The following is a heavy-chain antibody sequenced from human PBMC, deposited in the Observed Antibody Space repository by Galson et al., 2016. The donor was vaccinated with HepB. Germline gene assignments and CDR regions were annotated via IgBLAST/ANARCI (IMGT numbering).Heavy chain of an antibody. V-gene: IGHV3-23*01. D-gene: IGHD6-19*01. Sequence: SLRLSCAASEFTFSYYAMSWVRQAPGKGLEWVSAISGDGTGTYYAGSVQGRFTSSRDRSKNTLYLQMNSLRADDTAVYYCARFTQQWLDRVYYFDYWGQGTLVTVSS. CDR3: ARFTQQWLDRVYYFDY. CDR2: ISGDGTGT. CDR1: EFTFSYYA. J-gene: IGHJ4*02.